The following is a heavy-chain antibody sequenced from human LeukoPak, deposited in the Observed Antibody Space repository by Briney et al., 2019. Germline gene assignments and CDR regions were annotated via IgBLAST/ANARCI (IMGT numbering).Heavy chain of an antibody. J-gene: IGHJ4*02. CDR2: INPSGGST. D-gene: IGHD1-26*01. CDR3: AREDSGTTFDY. CDR1: GYTFTSYY. V-gene: IGHV1-46*01. Sequence: ASVKVYCKASGYTFTSYYMHWVRQAPGQGLEWMGIINPSGGSTSYAQKFQGRVTMTRDTSTSTVYMELSSLRSEDTAVYYCAREDSGTTFDYWGQGTLVTVSS.